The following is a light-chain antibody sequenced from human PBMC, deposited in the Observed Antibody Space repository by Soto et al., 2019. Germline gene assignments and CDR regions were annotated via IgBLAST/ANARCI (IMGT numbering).Light chain of an antibody. Sequence: QSALTQPASVSGSPGQSITFSCTGTSSDVGDDKYVSWYQQHPGKAPKLMIYDVSTRPSGVSNRFSGSKSGNTASLTISGLQAEDEAYYYCSSYTSGSLRLFGTGTKLTVL. CDR3: SSYTSGSLRL. J-gene: IGLJ1*01. CDR1: SSDVGDDKY. CDR2: DVS. V-gene: IGLV2-14*01.